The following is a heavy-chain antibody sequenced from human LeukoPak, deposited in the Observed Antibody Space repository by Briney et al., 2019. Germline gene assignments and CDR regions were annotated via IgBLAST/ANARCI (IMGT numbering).Heavy chain of an antibody. J-gene: IGHJ6*02. CDR2: SYYSGST. V-gene: IGHV4-59*08. CDR3: ARQSRGAAAGMDV. D-gene: IGHD6-13*01. Sequence: SETLSLTCTVSGGSISSYYWSWIRQPPGKGLEWIGYSYYSGSTNYNPSLKSRVTISVDTSKNPFSLKLSSVTAADTAVYYCARQSRGAAAGMDVWGQGTTVTVSS. CDR1: GGSISSYY.